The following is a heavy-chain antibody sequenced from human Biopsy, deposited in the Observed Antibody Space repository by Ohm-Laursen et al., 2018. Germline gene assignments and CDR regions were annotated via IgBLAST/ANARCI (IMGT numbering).Heavy chain of an antibody. V-gene: IGHV3-23*01. Sequence: SLRLSCAAFGFTFISYAMTWFRQAPGKGLEWVSTISGNSDIIYDTDSVKGRFTISRDNSKNTLYLQMNSLRADDTAVYYCALAAAQTVTHFDYWGQGTLVTVSS. CDR1: GFTFISYA. D-gene: IGHD4-17*01. J-gene: IGHJ4*02. CDR3: ALAAAQTVTHFDY. CDR2: ISGNSDII.